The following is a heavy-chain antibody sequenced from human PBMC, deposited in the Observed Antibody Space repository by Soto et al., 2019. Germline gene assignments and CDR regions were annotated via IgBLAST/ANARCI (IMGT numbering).Heavy chain of an antibody. D-gene: IGHD5-12*01. V-gene: IGHV1-18*01. CDR2: ISTYSGDT. Sequence: QVHLVQSGVEVKTPGASVKVSCQASGYTFFTYDISWVRQAPGQGLEWMGWISTYSGDTKYPQKFQGRVTMTTDTSTTTAYLELRSLRSDDTALYYCARHHGPTTSENWFDPWGQGTLVTVSS. CDR3: ARHHGPTTSENWFDP. J-gene: IGHJ5*02. CDR1: GYTFFTYD.